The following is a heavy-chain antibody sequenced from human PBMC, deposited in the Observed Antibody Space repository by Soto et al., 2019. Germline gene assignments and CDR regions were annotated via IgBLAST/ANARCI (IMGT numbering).Heavy chain of an antibody. Sequence: QVQLQESGPRLVKSSETLSLVCSVSGDSIIRSFWGWIRQSPGKGLQYIGYISDSGVTDYDPSLKSRVFISVDTSKNQFSLELTSVTAADTAVYYCARGGGDFSGPDSFDIWGQGTMVTVSS. D-gene: IGHD3-10*01. CDR2: ISDSGVT. CDR3: ARGGGDFSGPDSFDI. CDR1: GDSIIRSF. J-gene: IGHJ3*02. V-gene: IGHV4-59*01.